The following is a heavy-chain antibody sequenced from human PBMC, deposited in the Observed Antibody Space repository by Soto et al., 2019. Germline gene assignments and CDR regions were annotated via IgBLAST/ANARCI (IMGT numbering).Heavy chain of an antibody. CDR2: FDPEDGET. Sequence: ASVKVSCKVSGHTLTELSMHWVRQAPGKGLEWMGGFDPEDGETTYAQKFQGRVTMTEDTSTDTAYMELSSLRSEDTAVYYCATDRTYYYDSSGYRSDAFDIWGQGTMVTVSS. J-gene: IGHJ3*02. V-gene: IGHV1-24*01. D-gene: IGHD3-22*01. CDR1: GHTLTELS. CDR3: ATDRTYYYDSSGYRSDAFDI.